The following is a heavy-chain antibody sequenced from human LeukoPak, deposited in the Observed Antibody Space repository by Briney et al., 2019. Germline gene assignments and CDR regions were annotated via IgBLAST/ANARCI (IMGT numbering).Heavy chain of an antibody. D-gene: IGHD3-10*01. CDR1: GFTFSSYG. Sequence: GGSLRLSCAASGFTFSSYGMHWVRQAPGKGLEWVAFIRYDGSSKYYADSVKGRFTISRDNSKNTMYLQMNSLRTEDTAVYYCARLRKYYGSGSYYPTYYYYCMDVWGKGTTVTISS. CDR3: ARLRKYYGSGSYYPTYYYYCMDV. J-gene: IGHJ6*03. CDR2: IRYDGSSK. V-gene: IGHV3-30*02.